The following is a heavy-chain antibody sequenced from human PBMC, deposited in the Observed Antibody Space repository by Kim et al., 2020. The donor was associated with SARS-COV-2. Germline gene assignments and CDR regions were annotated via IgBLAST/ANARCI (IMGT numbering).Heavy chain of an antibody. D-gene: IGHD3-10*01. CDR3: ARVPFYGSGSYYHDY. V-gene: IGHV4-39*07. Sequence: PSLKSRVTISVDTSKNQFSLKLSSVTAADTAVYYCARVPFYGSGSYYHDYWGQGTLVTVSS. J-gene: IGHJ4*02.